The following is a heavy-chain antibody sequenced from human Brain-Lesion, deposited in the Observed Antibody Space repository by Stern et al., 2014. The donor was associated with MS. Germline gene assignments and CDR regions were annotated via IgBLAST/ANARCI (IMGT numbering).Heavy chain of an antibody. CDR1: GYTLTELS. D-gene: IGHD1-26*01. CDR2: FDPEDGET. J-gene: IGHJ4*02. V-gene: IGHV1-24*01. CDR3: ATLSPGAGGNYYRHFDY. Sequence: VQLLESGAELTKPGASVKVSCKVSGYTLTELSMHWVRQAPRKGLEWMGGFDPEDGETIYAQKFQGRVTMTEDTSTDTAYMELSSLRSEDTAVYYCATLSPGAGGNYYRHFDYWGQGTLVTVSS.